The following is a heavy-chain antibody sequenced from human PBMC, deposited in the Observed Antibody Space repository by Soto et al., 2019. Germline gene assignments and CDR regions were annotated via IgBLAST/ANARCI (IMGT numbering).Heavy chain of an antibody. CDR1: GFSVSSHY. CDR2: IYIGGSI. CDR3: ARETMVGGIHTGLDV. J-gene: IGHJ6*02. Sequence: EAQLVESGGGLIQPGGSLRLSCAASGFSVSSHYMSWVRQAPGKGLEWVSVIYIGGSIYYADSVKGRFTISRDNSKNTLYLQMNSLRAEDTAVYFCARETMVGGIHTGLDVWGQGTTVTVSS. V-gene: IGHV3-53*01. D-gene: IGHD3-10*01.